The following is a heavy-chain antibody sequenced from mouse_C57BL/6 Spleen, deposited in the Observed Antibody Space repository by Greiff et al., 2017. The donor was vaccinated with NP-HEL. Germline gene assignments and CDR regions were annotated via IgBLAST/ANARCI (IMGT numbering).Heavy chain of an antibody. CDR2: ISSGSSTI. J-gene: IGHJ4*01. Sequence: EVKLVESGGGLVKPGGSLKLSCAASGFTFSDYGMHWVRQAPEKGLEWVAYISSGSSTIYYADTVKGRFTISRDNAKNTLFLQMTSLRSEDTAMYYCARSPYATDAMDYWGQGTSVTVSS. CDR1: GFTFSDYG. CDR3: ARSPYATDAMDY. D-gene: IGHD6-5*01. V-gene: IGHV5-17*01.